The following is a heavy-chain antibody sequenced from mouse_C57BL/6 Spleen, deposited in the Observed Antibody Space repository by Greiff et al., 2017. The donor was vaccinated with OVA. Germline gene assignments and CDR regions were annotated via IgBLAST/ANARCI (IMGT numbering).Heavy chain of an antibody. CDR3: ADDYGDWFAY. CDR2: ISYDGSN. Sequence: LMESGPGLVKPSQSLSLTCSVTGYSITSGYYWNWIRQFPGNKLEWMGYISYDGSNNYNPSLKNRISITRDTSKNQFFLKLNSVTTEDTATYYCADDYGDWFAYWGQGTLVTVSA. CDR1: GYSITSGYY. V-gene: IGHV3-6*01. J-gene: IGHJ3*01. D-gene: IGHD2-4*01.